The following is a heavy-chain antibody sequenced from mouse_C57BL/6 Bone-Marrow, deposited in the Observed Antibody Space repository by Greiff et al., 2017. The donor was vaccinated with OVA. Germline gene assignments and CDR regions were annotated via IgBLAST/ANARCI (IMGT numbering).Heavy chain of an antibody. Sequence: QVQLQQPGAELVRPGTSVKLSCKASGYTFTSYWMHWVKQRPGQGLEWIGVIDPSDSYTNYNQKFKGKATLTADTSSSTAYMQLSSLTSEDSAVYYCARDYDGYDYWGQGTTLTVSS. CDR3: ARDYDGYDY. V-gene: IGHV1-59*01. D-gene: IGHD2-3*01. CDR1: GYTFTSYW. J-gene: IGHJ2*01. CDR2: IDPSDSYT.